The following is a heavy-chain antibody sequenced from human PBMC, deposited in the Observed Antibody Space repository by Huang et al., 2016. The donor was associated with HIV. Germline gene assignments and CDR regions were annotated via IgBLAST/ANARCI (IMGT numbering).Heavy chain of an antibody. V-gene: IGHV4-34*02. CDR3: ARRYNSRRDY. Sequence: QVQLEQWGAGLLKASETLSPTCAVYGGSFSGYYWNWHRQAPGKGLEWVGEINHRANTNYNPSLKSRVNMSVDTSKSQFSLYLTSLSAADTGTYFCARRYNSRRDYWGRGTLVTVHS. CDR1: GGSFSGYY. D-gene: IGHD3-22*01. CDR2: INHRANT. J-gene: IGHJ4*02.